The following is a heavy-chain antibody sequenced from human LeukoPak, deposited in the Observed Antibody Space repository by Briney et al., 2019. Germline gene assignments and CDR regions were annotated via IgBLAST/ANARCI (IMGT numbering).Heavy chain of an antibody. J-gene: IGHJ3*01. V-gene: IGHV6-1*01. CDR2: TYYRSKWYY. Sequence: SQTLSLNCDISGDTVSSNSAAWNWLRQSPSRGLEWLGRTYYRSKWYYDYAVSVKSRIPISPDTSKNQFSLQLNSVTADDTAVYYCARGFALDFWGQGTMVTVSS. CDR3: ARGFALDF. CDR1: GDTVSSNSAA.